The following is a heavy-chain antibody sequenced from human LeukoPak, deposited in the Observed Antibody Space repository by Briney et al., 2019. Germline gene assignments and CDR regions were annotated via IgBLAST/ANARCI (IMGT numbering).Heavy chain of an antibody. CDR3: ARVAIAVAGRIDY. D-gene: IGHD6-19*01. Sequence: ASGKVSCKASGYTFTGYYMHWVRQVPGQGLEWMGWINPNSGGTNYAQKFQGRVTMTRDTSISTAYMELSRLRSDDTAVYYCARVAIAVAGRIDYWGQGTLVTVSS. V-gene: IGHV1-2*02. CDR2: INPNSGGT. CDR1: GYTFTGYY. J-gene: IGHJ4*02.